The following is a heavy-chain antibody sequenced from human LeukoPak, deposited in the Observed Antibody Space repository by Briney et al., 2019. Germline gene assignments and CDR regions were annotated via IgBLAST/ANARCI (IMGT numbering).Heavy chain of an antibody. V-gene: IGHV4-4*02. CDR3: ARVYYDSSGYYYSVTFDY. CDR2: IYHSGST. Sequence: GSLRLSCAASGFSFNNYDMNWVRQPPGKGLEWIGEIYHSGSTNYNPSLKSRVTISVDKSKNQFSLKLSSVTAADTAVYYCARVYYDSSGYYYSVTFDYWGQGTLVTVSS. J-gene: IGHJ4*02. D-gene: IGHD3-22*01. CDR1: GFSFNNYDM.